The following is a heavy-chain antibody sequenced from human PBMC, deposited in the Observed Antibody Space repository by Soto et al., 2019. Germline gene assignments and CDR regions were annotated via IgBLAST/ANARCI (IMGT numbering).Heavy chain of an antibody. Sequence: PSETLSLTCSVSGGSVSNKTYYWSWIRQPPGKRLEWIGYVYYSGTTNYNPSLKSRVTISVDLSKNQFSLRLSSVTAADTAVYYCARGGVATIFDPWGQGTLVTVS. CDR2: VYYSGTT. J-gene: IGHJ5*02. D-gene: IGHD5-12*01. CDR1: GGSVSNKTYY. V-gene: IGHV4-61*01. CDR3: ARGGVATIFDP.